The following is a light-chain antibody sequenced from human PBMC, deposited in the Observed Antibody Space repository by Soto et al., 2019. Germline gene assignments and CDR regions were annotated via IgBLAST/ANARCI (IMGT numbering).Light chain of an antibody. CDR2: SNN. CDR3: ATCDDSLNGLWV. CDR1: SSNIGSNT. V-gene: IGLV1-44*01. Sequence: QTVVTQPPSASGTPGQRVTISCSGSSSNIGSNTVNWYQQLPGTAPKLLIYSNNQRPSGVPDRFSGSKSGTSASLAISGLQSEDEADYYCATCDDSLNGLWVFGGGTQLTVL. J-gene: IGLJ3*02.